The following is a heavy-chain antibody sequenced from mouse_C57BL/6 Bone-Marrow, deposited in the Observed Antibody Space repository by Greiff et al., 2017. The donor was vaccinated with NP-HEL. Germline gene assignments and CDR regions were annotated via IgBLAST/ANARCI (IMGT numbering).Heavy chain of an antibody. Sequence: VKLQQPGAELVMPGASVKLSCKASGYTFTSYWMHWVKQRPGQGLEWIGELDPSDSYTNYNQKFKGKSTLTVDKSSSTAYMQLSSLTSEDSAVYYCARDFTTVVATRYFDVWGTGTTVTVSS. V-gene: IGHV1-69*01. CDR2: LDPSDSYT. J-gene: IGHJ1*03. CDR1: GYTFTSYW. CDR3: ARDFTTVVATRYFDV. D-gene: IGHD1-1*01.